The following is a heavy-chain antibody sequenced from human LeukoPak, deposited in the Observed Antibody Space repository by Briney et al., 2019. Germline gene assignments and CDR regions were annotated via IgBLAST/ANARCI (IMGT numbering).Heavy chain of an antibody. CDR3: ARDGYDFWSAAPTYYFDY. V-gene: IGHV4-61*01. CDR1: GYSISSGYY. D-gene: IGHD3-3*01. J-gene: IGHJ4*02. Sequence: KASETLSLTCAVSGYSISSGYYWGWIRQPPGKGLEWVGYIYYSGSTNYNPSLKSRVTISVDTSKNQFSMKLSSVTAADTAVYYCARDGYDFWSAAPTYYFDYWGQGTLVTVSS. CDR2: IYYSGST.